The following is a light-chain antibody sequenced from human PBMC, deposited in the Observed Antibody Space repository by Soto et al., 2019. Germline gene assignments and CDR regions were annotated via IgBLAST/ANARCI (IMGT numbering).Light chain of an antibody. CDR2: DVT. CDR3: CSYAGTYTYV. CDR1: SSDVGGYQY. Sequence: QSALTQPRSVSGSPGQSVTISCTGTSSDVGGYQYVSWYQQHPGKAPKLMIYDVTKRPSGVPDRFSGSKPGNTASLTISGLQADDEADYYCCSYAGTYTYVFGTGTKVTVL. J-gene: IGLJ1*01. V-gene: IGLV2-11*01.